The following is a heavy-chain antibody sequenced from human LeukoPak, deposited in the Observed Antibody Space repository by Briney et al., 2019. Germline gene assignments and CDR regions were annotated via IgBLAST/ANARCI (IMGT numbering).Heavy chain of an antibody. CDR2: ISSSSSYI. CDR1: GFTFSSYG. V-gene: IGHV3-21*01. Sequence: GGSLRLSCAASGFTFSSYGMNWVRQAPGKGLEWVSSISSSSSYIYYADSVKGRFTISRDNAKNSLYLQMNSLRAEDTAVYYCARGWPEAGEVYWGQGTLVTVSS. J-gene: IGHJ4*02. CDR3: ARGWPEAGEVY.